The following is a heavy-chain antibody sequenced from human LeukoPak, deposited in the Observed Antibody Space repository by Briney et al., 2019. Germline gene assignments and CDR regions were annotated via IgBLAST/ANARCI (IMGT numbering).Heavy chain of an antibody. J-gene: IGHJ4*02. CDR3: ARGDTAMIGDY. CDR2: INHSGST. Sequence: PSETLSLTCAVYGESFSGYYWSWIRQPPGKGLEWIGEINHSGSTNYNPSLKSRVTISGATSKNQFSPKLSSVTAADTAVYYCARGDTAMIGDYWGQGTLVTVSS. D-gene: IGHD5-18*01. CDR1: GESFSGYY. V-gene: IGHV4-34*01.